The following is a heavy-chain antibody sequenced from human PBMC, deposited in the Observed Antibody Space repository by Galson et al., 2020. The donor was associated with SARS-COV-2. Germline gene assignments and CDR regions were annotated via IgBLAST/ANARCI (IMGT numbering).Heavy chain of an antibody. J-gene: IGHJ4*02. CDR1: GGSFSGYY. V-gene: IGHV4-34*01. CDR2: INHSGST. Sequence: SETLSLTCAVYGGSFSGYYWSWIRQPPGKGLEWIGEINHSGSTNYNPSLKSRVTISVDTSKNQFSLKLSSVTAADTAVYYCASFCSSTSCYWGFDYWGQGTLVTVSS. CDR3: ASFCSSTSCYWGFDY. D-gene: IGHD2-2*01.